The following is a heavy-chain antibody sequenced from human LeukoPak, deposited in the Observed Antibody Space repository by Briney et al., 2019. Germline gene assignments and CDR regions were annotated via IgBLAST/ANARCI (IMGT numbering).Heavy chain of an antibody. V-gene: IGHV1-2*02. CDR2: INPNSGGT. D-gene: IGHD3-22*01. Sequence: ASVKVSCKASGYTFTGYYTHWVRQAPGQGLEWMGWINPNSGGTNYAQKFQGRVTMTRDTSISTAYMELSRLRSDDTAVYYCARMAYYDSSFSIWGQGTMVTVSS. J-gene: IGHJ3*02. CDR1: GYTFTGYY. CDR3: ARMAYYDSSFSI.